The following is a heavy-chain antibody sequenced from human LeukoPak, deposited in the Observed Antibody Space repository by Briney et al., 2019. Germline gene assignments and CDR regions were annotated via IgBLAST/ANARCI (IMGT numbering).Heavy chain of an antibody. CDR3: ANLEDCSGGSCYFQH. J-gene: IGHJ1*01. Sequence: GGSLRLSCAASGFTFSSYAMSWVRQAPGKGLEWVSAISGSGGSTYYADSVKGRFTISRDNSQNTLYLQMNSLRAEDTAVYYCANLEDCSGGSCYFQHWGQGTLVTVSS. CDR2: ISGSGGST. V-gene: IGHV3-23*01. D-gene: IGHD2-15*01. CDR1: GFTFSSYA.